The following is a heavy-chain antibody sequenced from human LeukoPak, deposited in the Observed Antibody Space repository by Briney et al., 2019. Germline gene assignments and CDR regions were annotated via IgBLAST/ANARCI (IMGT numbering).Heavy chain of an antibody. CDR2: ISGSGGST. Sequence: GGSLRLSCAASGFTFSSYAMSWVRQAPGKGLEWVSAISGSGGSTYYADSVKGRFTISRDNSKNTLYLQMNSLRAEDTAVYYCARGDSPDDYGDYGSLADYWGQGTLVTVSS. CDR3: ARGDSPDDYGDYGSLADY. V-gene: IGHV3-23*01. CDR1: GFTFSSYA. D-gene: IGHD4-17*01. J-gene: IGHJ4*02.